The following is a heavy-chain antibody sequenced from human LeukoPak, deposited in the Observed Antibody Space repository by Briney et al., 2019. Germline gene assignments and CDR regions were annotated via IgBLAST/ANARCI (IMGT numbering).Heavy chain of an antibody. CDR1: GYSISNGYY. CDR3: ARDPSGSYLFDY. CDR2: IYHSGTT. Sequence: SETLSLTCTVSGYSISNGYYWGWIRQPPGKGLEWIGSIYHSGTTYYNPSLQSRVTISVDTSKNQFSLKLSSVTAADTAVYYCARDPSGSYLFDYWGQGTLVTVSS. D-gene: IGHD1-26*01. J-gene: IGHJ4*02. V-gene: IGHV4-38-2*02.